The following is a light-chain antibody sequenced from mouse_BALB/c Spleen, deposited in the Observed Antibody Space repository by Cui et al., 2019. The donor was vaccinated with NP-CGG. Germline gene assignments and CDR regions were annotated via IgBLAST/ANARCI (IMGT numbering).Light chain of an antibody. CDR1: TGAVTTSNY. CDR3: ALWYSNHWV. V-gene: IGLV1*01. J-gene: IGLJ1*01. CDR2: GTN. Sequence: QAAVTQESALTTSSGETVTLTCRSRTGAVTTSNYANWVQEKPDHLFTGLIGGTNNRAPGVPARFSGSLIGDKAALTITGAQTEDEAIYFCALWYSNHWVFGGGTKLTVL.